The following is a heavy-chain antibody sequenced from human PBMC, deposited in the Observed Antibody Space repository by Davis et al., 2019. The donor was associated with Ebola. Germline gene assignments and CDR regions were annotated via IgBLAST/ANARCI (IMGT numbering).Heavy chain of an antibody. J-gene: IGHJ6*02. CDR2: TYYNSKWYK. Sequence: HSQTLSLTCAISGDSVSCSGAAWIWIRQSPSRGLEWLGRTYYNSKWYKDYAVSLKSRITFNPDTSRNQLSLQLNSVTPEDAAVYYCVRGWGRSGMDVWGLGTTVTVSS. CDR3: VRGWGRSGMDV. V-gene: IGHV6-1*01. D-gene: IGHD3-16*01. CDR1: GDSVSCSGAA.